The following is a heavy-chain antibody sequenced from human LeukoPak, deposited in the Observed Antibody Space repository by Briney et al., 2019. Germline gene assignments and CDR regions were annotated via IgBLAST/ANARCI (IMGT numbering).Heavy chain of an antibody. V-gene: IGHV1-46*01. CDR3: ARGGREAYCGGDCYSDTNEGGY. CDR1: GYTFTSYY. J-gene: IGHJ4*02. D-gene: IGHD2-21*02. Sequence: GASVKVSCKASGYTFTSYYMHWVRQAPGQGLEWMGIINPSGGSTSYAQKFQGRVTMTRDTSTSTVYMELSSLRSEDTAVYYCARGGREAYCGGDCYSDTNEGGYWGQGTLVTVSS. CDR2: INPSGGST.